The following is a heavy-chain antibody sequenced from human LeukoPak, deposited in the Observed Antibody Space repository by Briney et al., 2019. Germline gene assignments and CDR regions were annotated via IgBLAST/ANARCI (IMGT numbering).Heavy chain of an antibody. V-gene: IGHV4-61*02. CDR1: GGSISSGSYY. Sequence: SQTLSLTCTVSGGSISSGSYYWSWIRQPAGKGLEWIGRIYTSGSTNYNPSLKSRVTISVDTSKNQSSLKLSSVTAADTAVYYCAREGDLRFFSGFDPWGQGTLVTVSS. D-gene: IGHD3-3*01. CDR3: AREGDLRFFSGFDP. CDR2: IYTSGST. J-gene: IGHJ5*02.